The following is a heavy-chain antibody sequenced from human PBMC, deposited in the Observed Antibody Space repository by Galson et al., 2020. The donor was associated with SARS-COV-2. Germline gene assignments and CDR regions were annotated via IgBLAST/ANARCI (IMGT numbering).Heavy chain of an antibody. CDR3: TRGGAFCGGDCYSGPIFDY. CDR1: GFTFNNFG. J-gene: IGHJ4*02. D-gene: IGHD2-21*02. V-gene: IGHV3-30*03. CDR2: ILFDGSDK. Sequence: GGSLRLSCAASGFTFNNFGMYWVRQAPGQGLEWVAFILFDGSDKFFADSVKGRFTISRDNFKNTLYLQMNNLRPEDTAIYYCTRGGAFCGGDCYSGPIFDYWGRGTLVTVSS.